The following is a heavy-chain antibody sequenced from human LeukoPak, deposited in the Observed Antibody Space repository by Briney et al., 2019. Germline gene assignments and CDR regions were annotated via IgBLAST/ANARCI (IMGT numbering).Heavy chain of an antibody. D-gene: IGHD3-10*01. CDR2: IDTAGVT. CDR1: GFTFSSYD. V-gene: IGHV3-13*01. CDR3: ARVWMVRGDNAFDI. J-gene: IGHJ3*02. Sequence: GGSLRLSCAASGFTFSSYDMHWVRQVPGKGLEWVSSIDTAGVTYYPGSVKGRFAISRENAKDSLYLQMNSLRAGDTAVYYCARVWMVRGDNAFDIWGQGTMVTVSS.